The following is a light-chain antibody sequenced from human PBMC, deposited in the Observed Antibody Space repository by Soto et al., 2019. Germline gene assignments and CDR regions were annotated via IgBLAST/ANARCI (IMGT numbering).Light chain of an antibody. Sequence: EIVLTQSPGTLSLSPGERATLSCRASQSVSSAYLAWYQQVPGQAPRLLIYGASSRATGIPDRFSGSGSGTDIPLTISGLEPVDFAVYYCQQSGSSFYTFGQGTKLELQ. CDR1: QSVSSAY. V-gene: IGKV3-20*01. CDR2: GAS. CDR3: QQSGSSFYT. J-gene: IGKJ2*01.